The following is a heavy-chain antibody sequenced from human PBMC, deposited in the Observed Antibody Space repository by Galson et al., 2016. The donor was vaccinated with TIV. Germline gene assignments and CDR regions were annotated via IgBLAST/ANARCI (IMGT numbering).Heavy chain of an antibody. CDR3: ARLNGDTYYYFYIDV. J-gene: IGHJ6*03. V-gene: IGHV3-20*04. CDR2: ISWDGATA. D-gene: IGHD3-10*01. Sequence: SLRLSCAGSGFTFDDHGMSWVRQAPGKGLEWVSGISWDGATAHYSDSVKGRFTVFRDNAKNSVYLQMNSLRAEDTALYYCARLNGDTYYYFYIDVWGKGTTVTVSS. CDR1: GFTFDDHG.